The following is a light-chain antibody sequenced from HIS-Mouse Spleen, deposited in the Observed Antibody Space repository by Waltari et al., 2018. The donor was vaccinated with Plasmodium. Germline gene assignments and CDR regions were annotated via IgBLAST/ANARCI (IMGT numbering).Light chain of an antibody. Sequence: SYELTQPPSVSVSPGQTASITCSGDKLGDKYACWYQQKPGQSPVLVIYQDSKRPSGSAERFSGSNSGNTATLTISGTQAMDEADYYCQAWDSSTDYVFGTGTKVTVL. V-gene: IGLV3-1*01. CDR1: KLGDKY. J-gene: IGLJ1*01. CDR2: QDS. CDR3: QAWDSSTDYV.